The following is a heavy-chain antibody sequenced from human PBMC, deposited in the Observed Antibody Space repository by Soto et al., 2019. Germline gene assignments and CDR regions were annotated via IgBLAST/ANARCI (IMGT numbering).Heavy chain of an antibody. CDR1: GYTFTNYY. CDR2: IHYSGTTP. CDR3: ARGGRDMAKIGSFDY. D-gene: IGHD3-16*01. V-gene: IGHV1-46*01. Sequence: QVQLVQSGAEVKRPGASVKVSCKASGYTFTNYYMHWVRQAPGQGLEWMGVIHYSGTTPTYAQKFQGRVTMARDTSTRTVYVELSSLTSEATAVYYCARGGRDMAKIGSFDYWGQGPLVTVSS. J-gene: IGHJ4*02.